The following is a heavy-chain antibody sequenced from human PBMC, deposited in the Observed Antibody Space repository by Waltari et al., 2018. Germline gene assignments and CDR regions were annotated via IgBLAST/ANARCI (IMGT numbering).Heavy chain of an antibody. CDR3: ARGIQESNVDIVATPAGFDP. J-gene: IGHJ5*02. CDR2: INQSGST. CDR1: GGSFSGYY. V-gene: IGHV4-34*01. Sequence: QVQLQQWGAGLLKPSETLSLTCAVYGGSFSGYYWSWIRQPPGKGLEWIGEINQSGSTNYNPSLKSRVTISVDTSKNQFSLKLSSVTAADTAVYYCARGIQESNVDIVATPAGFDPWGQGTLVTVSS. D-gene: IGHD5-12*01.